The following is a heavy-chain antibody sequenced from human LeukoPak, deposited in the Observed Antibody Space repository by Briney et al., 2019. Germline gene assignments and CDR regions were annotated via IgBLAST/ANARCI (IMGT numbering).Heavy chain of an antibody. Sequence: PSETLSLTCTVSGGSISSYYWSWIRQPPGKGLEWIGEGSESGGTKFNPSLKSRVTISADTSKNQFSLKLNSVTAADTAVYYCARGATLDYWGQGTLVTVSS. CDR2: GSESGGT. V-gene: IGHV4-34*01. CDR3: ARGATLDY. CDR1: GGSISSYY. J-gene: IGHJ4*02.